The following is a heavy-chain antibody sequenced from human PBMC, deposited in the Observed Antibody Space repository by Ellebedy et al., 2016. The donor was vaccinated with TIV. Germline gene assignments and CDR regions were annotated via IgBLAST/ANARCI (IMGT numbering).Heavy chain of an antibody. Sequence: SETLSLTCAVYGGSFSGYYWSWIRQPPGKGLEWIGEVNHSGSTNYNPSLKSRVTISVDTSKNQFSLKLSSVTAADTAVYYCATTIEMSGGIAYWGQGALVTVSS. V-gene: IGHV4-34*01. D-gene: IGHD1-26*01. J-gene: IGHJ4*02. CDR1: GGSFSGYY. CDR3: ATTIEMSGGIAY. CDR2: VNHSGST.